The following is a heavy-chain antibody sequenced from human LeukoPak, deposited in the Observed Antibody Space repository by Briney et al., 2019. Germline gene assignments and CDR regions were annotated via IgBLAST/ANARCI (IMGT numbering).Heavy chain of an antibody. CDR1: GFTFSSYG. CDR3: ARGRGGIAGAFDI. V-gene: IGHV3-33*01. J-gene: IGHJ3*02. CDR2: IWYDGSNK. D-gene: IGHD6-13*01. Sequence: PGGSLRLSCAASGFTFSSYGMHWVRQAPGKGLEWVAVIWYDGSNKYYADSVKGRFTISRDNSKNTLYLQMNSLRAEDTAVYYCARGRGGIAGAFDIWGQGKNVTVS.